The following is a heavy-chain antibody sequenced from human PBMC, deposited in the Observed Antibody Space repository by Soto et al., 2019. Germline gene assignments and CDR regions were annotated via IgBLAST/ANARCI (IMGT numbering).Heavy chain of an antibody. J-gene: IGHJ5*02. CDR2: IYYSGST. Sequence: QVQLQESGPGLVKPSQTLSLTCTVSGGSISSGDYYWSWIRQPPGKGLEWIGYIYYSGSTYYNPSLKSRVTISVDTSKNQFSLKLSSVTAADTAVYYCARVGPIAVAGTAEFDPWGQGTXXTVSS. CDR1: GGSISSGDYY. D-gene: IGHD6-19*01. CDR3: ARVGPIAVAGTAEFDP. V-gene: IGHV4-30-4*01.